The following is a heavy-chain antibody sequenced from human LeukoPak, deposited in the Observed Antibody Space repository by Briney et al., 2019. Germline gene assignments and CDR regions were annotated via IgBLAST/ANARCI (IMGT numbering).Heavy chain of an antibody. Sequence: GGSLRLSCAASGFTFSSYAMHWVRQAPGKGLEWVAVISYDGSNKYYADSVKGRFTISRDNSKNTLYLQMNSLRAEDTAVYYCARGTYYYDSSGYYFDYWGQGTLVTVSS. CDR3: ARGTYYYDSSGYYFDY. CDR2: ISYDGSNK. CDR1: GFTFSSYA. D-gene: IGHD3-22*01. V-gene: IGHV3-30*04. J-gene: IGHJ4*02.